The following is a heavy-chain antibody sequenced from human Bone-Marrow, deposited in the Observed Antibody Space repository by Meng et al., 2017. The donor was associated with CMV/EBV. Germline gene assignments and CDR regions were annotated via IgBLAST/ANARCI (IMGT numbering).Heavy chain of an antibody. V-gene: IGHV1-46*01. D-gene: IGHD3-10*01. Sequence: GGSLRLSCKASGYSFTSYHMHWVRQAPGQGLEWMGIINPGGSTKYAEKFQGRVTMTRDTSTRTASMELRSLRSDDTAVYYCARGGGGYYLDFWGQGTLVTVSS. J-gene: IGHJ4*02. CDR1: GYSFTSYH. CDR3: ARGGGGYYLDF. CDR2: INPGGST.